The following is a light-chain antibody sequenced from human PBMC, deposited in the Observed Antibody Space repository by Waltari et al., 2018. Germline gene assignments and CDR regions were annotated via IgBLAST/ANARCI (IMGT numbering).Light chain of an antibody. Sequence: QSALTQPASVSGSPGQSSTIPCTRTSSNVGFYNLVSRYQQHPDKAPKLLVYEVIERPSGVSSRFSGSKSGNTASLTISGLQAEDEADYYCCSYAGRNIWVFGGGTKVTVL. V-gene: IGLV2-23*02. CDR3: CSYAGRNIWV. CDR1: SSNVGFYNL. J-gene: IGLJ3*02. CDR2: EVI.